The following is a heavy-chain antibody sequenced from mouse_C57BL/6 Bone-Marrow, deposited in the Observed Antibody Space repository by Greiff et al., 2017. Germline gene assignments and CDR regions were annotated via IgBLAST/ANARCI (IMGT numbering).Heavy chain of an antibody. CDR1: GYTFTTYP. Sequence: VQLQESGAELVKPGASVKMSCKASGYTFTTYPIEWMKQNHGKSLEWIGNFHPYNDDTKYNEKFKGKATLTVEKSSSTVYLELSRLTSDDSAVYYCARRGKKSYYAMDYWGQGTSVTVSS. D-gene: IGHD1-1*02. V-gene: IGHV1-47*01. CDR2: FHPYNDDT. J-gene: IGHJ4*01. CDR3: ARRGKKSYYAMDY.